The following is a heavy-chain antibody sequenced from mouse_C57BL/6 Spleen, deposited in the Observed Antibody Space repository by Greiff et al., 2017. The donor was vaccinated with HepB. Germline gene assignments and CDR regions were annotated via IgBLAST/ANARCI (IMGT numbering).Heavy chain of an antibody. Sequence: EVKLMESGEGLVKPGGSLKLSCAASGFTFSSYAMSWVRQTPEKRLEWVAYISSGGDYIYYADTVKGRFTISRDNARNTLYLQMSSLKSEDTAMYYCTRGDYYGDAMDYWGQGTSVTVSS. CDR2: ISSGGDYI. CDR3: TRGDYYGDAMDY. CDR1: GFTFSSYA. D-gene: IGHD1-1*01. V-gene: IGHV5-9-1*02. J-gene: IGHJ4*01.